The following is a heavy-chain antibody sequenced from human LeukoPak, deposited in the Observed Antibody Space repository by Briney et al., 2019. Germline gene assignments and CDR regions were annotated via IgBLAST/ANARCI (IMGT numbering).Heavy chain of an antibody. D-gene: IGHD5-12*01. CDR2: IYHSGST. J-gene: IGHJ5*02. V-gene: IGHV4-30-2*01. CDR1: GGSISSGGYY. CDR3: ARGRRLRDNWFDP. Sequence: YPSETLSLACTVSGGSISSGGYYWSWIRQPPGKGLEWIGYIYHSGSTYYNPSLKSRVTISVDRSKNQFSLKLSSVTAADTAVYYCARGRRLRDNWFDPWGQGTLVTVSS.